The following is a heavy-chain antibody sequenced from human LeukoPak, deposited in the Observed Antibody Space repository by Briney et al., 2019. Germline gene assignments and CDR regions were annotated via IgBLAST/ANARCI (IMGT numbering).Heavy chain of an antibody. Sequence: ASVKVSCKSSGYTFTGYYMHWLRQAPGQGLEWMGRINPNSGGTNYAQKFQGRVTMTRDTSISTVYMELSSLRSDDTAVYYCARDHAVGAGVDYWGQETLATVPS. CDR1: GYTFTGYY. CDR2: INPNSGGT. V-gene: IGHV1-2*06. D-gene: IGHD1-26*01. CDR3: ARDHAVGAGVDY. J-gene: IGHJ4*02.